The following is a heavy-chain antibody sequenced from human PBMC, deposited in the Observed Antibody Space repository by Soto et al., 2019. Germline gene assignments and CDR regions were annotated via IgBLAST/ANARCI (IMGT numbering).Heavy chain of an antibody. D-gene: IGHD6-13*01. Sequence: QVQLVESGGGVVQPGRSLRLSCAASGFTFSSYGMHWVRQAPGKGLEWVAVISYDGSNKYYADSVKGRFTISRDNSKNTLYLQMNSLRAEDTAVYYCAKDRYGPNLAIAAAGPIDYWGQGTLVTVSS. J-gene: IGHJ4*02. V-gene: IGHV3-30*18. CDR3: AKDRYGPNLAIAAAGPIDY. CDR2: ISYDGSNK. CDR1: GFTFSSYG.